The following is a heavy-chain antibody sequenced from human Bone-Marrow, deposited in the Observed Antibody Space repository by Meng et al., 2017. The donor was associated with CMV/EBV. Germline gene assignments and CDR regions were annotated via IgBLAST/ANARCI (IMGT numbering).Heavy chain of an antibody. CDR1: DGSISSDYY. D-gene: IGHD3-10*01. CDR2: ISYSGNT. Sequence: SETLSLTCTVSDGSISSDYYWSWIRHHPGKGLEWIGYISYSGNTYYNPSLKSRVTISVDTSKNQLSLKLNSVTAADTAVYYCARERRNYYGSGSYMDSWGQGTLVTVSS. J-gene: IGHJ4*02. V-gene: IGHV4-31*03. CDR3: ARERRNYYGSGSYMDS.